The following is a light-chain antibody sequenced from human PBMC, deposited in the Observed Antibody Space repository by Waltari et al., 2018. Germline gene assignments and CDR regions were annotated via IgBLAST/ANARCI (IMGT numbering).Light chain of an antibody. J-gene: IGLJ2*01. Sequence: HSALTQPASVSGSPGQSIPIPCSGSSSDVVGYNYVSWYLQYPGQAPKLIIYDVSQRPSEISDRFSGSKSGSTASLTISGLQAEDEADYYCSSYTSSNTVVFGGGTKVTVL. CDR1: SSDVVGYNY. V-gene: IGLV2-14*03. CDR3: SSYTSSNTVV. CDR2: DVS.